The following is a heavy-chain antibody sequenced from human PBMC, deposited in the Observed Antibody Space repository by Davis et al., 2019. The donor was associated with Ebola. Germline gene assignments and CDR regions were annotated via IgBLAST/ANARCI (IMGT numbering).Heavy chain of an antibody. J-gene: IGHJ3*02. V-gene: IGHV4-39*01. Sequence: MPSETLSLTCTVSGGSISSSSYYWGWIRQPPGKGLEWIGSIYYSGSTYYNPSLKSRVTISVDTSKNQFSLKLSSVTAADTAVYYCARHRGMTTVTPFSAFDIWGQGTMVTVSS. CDR1: GGSISSSSYY. D-gene: IGHD4-17*01. CDR2: IYYSGST. CDR3: ARHRGMTTVTPFSAFDI.